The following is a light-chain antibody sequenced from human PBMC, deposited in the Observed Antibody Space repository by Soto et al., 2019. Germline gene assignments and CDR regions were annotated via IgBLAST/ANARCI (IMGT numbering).Light chain of an antibody. Sequence: QSVLTQPPSASGTPGQRITISCSGSSSNIGTNTVNWYQQLPRTAPKLLIYSNIQRPSGVPDRFSGSKSGTSASLAISGLQSEDEADYYCQSYDSSLRLAVFGGGTKLTVL. V-gene: IGLV1-44*01. CDR3: QSYDSSLRLAV. CDR2: SNI. J-gene: IGLJ3*02. CDR1: SSNIGTNT.